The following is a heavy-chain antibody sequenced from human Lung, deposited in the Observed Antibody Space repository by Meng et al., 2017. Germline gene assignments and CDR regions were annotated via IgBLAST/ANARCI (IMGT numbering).Heavy chain of an antibody. CDR1: GGSFSTHT. CDR2: LIAVFDKT. CDR3: ARGRRNEPLFDY. D-gene: IGHD1-14*01. Sequence: QVQWVQSGAEVKTPGSSVKVACKTSGGSFSTHTFSWVRQAPGQGLEWMGGLIAVFDKTKAAPRFQDRVTFTADESTSTAYMELSSLTFDDTAVYFCARGRRNEPLFDYWGQGTLVTVSS. V-gene: IGHV1-69*13. J-gene: IGHJ4*02.